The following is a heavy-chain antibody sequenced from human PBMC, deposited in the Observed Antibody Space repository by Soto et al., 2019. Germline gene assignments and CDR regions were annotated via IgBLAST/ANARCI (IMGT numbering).Heavy chain of an antibody. D-gene: IGHD2-21*02. CDR3: AREPYRTAMYDY. Sequence: GASVKVSCKASGYSFISYAMHWVRQAPGQRLEWMGIINPSGGSTSYAQKFQGRVTMTRDTSTSTVYMELSSLRSEDTAVYYCAREPYRTAMYDYWGQGTLVTVSS. CDR1: GYSFISYA. V-gene: IGHV1-46*01. CDR2: INPSGGST. J-gene: IGHJ4*02.